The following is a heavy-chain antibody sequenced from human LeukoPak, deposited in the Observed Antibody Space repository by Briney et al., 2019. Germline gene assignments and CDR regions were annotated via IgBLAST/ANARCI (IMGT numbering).Heavy chain of an antibody. CDR3: AREPLYNNGWQRHFDS. D-gene: IGHD6-19*01. CDR2: ISYDGSNK. Sequence: GGSLRLSCAASGFTFSSYAVHWVRQAPGKGLEWVAVISYDGSNKYYADSVKGRSTISRDNSKNTLYLQMNSLRAEDTAVYYCAREPLYNNGWQRHFDSWGQGTLVTVSS. CDR1: GFTFSSYA. V-gene: IGHV3-30-3*01. J-gene: IGHJ4*02.